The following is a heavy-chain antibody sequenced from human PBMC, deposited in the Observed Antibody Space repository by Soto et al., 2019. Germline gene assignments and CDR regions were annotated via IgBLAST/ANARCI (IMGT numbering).Heavy chain of an antibody. V-gene: IGHV1-2*04. J-gene: IGHJ4*02. Sequence: ASVKVSCKASGYTFTGYYMHWVRQAPGQGLEWMGWINPNSGGTNYAQKFQGWVTMTRDTSISTAYMELSRLRSDDTAVYYCARANALSGSYTSRNYYFDYWGQGTLVTVSS. CDR2: INPNSGGT. CDR3: ARANALSGSYTSRNYYFDY. D-gene: IGHD1-26*01. CDR1: GYTFTGYY.